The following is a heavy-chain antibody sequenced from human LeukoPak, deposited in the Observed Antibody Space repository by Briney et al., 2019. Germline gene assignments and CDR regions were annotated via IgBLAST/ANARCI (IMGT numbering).Heavy chain of an antibody. Sequence: SETLSLTCTVSGGSISSYYWSWIRQPPGKGLEWIGYIYYSGSTNYNPSLKSRVTISVDTSKNQFSLKLSSVTAADTAVYYCASGYYDSSGYSRIFDYWGPGTLVTVSS. V-gene: IGHV4-59*01. CDR1: GGSISSYY. D-gene: IGHD3-22*01. J-gene: IGHJ4*02. CDR3: ASGYYDSSGYSRIFDY. CDR2: IYYSGST.